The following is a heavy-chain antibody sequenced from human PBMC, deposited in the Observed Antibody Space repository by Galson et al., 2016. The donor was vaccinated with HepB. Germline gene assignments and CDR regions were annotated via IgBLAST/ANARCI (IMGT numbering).Heavy chain of an antibody. CDR1: RDTFSNYY. V-gene: IGHV1-18*04. Sequence: SVKVSCKASRDTFSNYYIHWVRQAPGQGLEWMGWIIGYSGNTNYAQNFQARVTMTMDTSTNTAYMEVNSLRSDDTAVYFCARGRAAAGRWYFDFWGQGTLVTVSS. D-gene: IGHD6-13*01. CDR2: IIGYSGNT. J-gene: IGHJ4*02. CDR3: ARGRAAAGRWYFDF.